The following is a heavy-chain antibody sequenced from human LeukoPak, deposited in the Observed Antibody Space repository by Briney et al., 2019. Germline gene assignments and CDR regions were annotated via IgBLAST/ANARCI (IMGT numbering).Heavy chain of an antibody. CDR3: ARTGPLYYDILTGYQVFDY. D-gene: IGHD3-9*01. Sequence: GGSLRLSCAASGFTFSSYGMHWVHQAPGKGLEWVAVIWYDGSNKYYADSVKGRFTISRDNSKNTPYLQMNSLRAEDTAVYYCARTGPLYYDILTGYQVFDYWGQGTLVTVSS. CDR2: IWYDGSNK. J-gene: IGHJ4*02. CDR1: GFTFSSYG. V-gene: IGHV3-33*01.